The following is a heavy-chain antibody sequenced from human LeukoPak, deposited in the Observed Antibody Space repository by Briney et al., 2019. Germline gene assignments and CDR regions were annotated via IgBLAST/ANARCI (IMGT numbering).Heavy chain of an antibody. CDR2: IFHSGIT. CDR3: ARLSGYYDSSPEV. J-gene: IGHJ4*02. D-gene: IGHD3-22*01. Sequence: SETLSLTCAVSEYSINSGYFWGWIRPSPGKGLEWIGSIFHSGITYYNPSLKSRVTISLDTSKNQFSLKLSSVTAADTAVYYCARLSGYYDSSPEVWGQGTLVAVSS. CDR1: EYSINSGYF. V-gene: IGHV4-38-2*01.